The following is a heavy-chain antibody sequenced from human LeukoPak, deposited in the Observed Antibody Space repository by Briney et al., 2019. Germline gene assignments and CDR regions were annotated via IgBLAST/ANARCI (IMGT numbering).Heavy chain of an antibody. CDR3: ARGITCDY. V-gene: IGHV3-7*04. CDR2: IKEDGSAR. Sequence: PGGSLRLSCAASGFSFSTYWMSWVRQAPGKGLEWVANIKEDGSARYYVDSVKGRFTISRDNAKNSLYLQMSSLRAEDSAAYYCARGITCDYWGQGTLVTVSS. J-gene: IGHJ4*02. CDR1: GFSFSTYW. D-gene: IGHD5-24*01.